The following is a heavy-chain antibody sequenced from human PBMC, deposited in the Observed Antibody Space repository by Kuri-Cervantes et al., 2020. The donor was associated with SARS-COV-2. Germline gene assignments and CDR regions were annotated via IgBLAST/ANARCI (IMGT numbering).Heavy chain of an antibody. V-gene: IGHV3-30*18. CDR3: AKDMSVVVVAATQADY. CDR1: GGSFSGYY. D-gene: IGHD2-15*01. Sequence: GGSLRLSCAVYGGSFSGYYWSWIRQPPGKGLEWMAVISYDGNNKYYADSVKGRFTISRDNSKNTLYLQMNSLRAEDTAVYYCAKDMSVVVVAATQADYWGQGTLVTVSS. J-gene: IGHJ4*02. CDR2: ISYDGNNK.